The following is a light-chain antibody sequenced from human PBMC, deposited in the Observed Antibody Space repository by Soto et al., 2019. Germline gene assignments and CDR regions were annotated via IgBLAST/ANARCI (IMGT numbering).Light chain of an antibody. V-gene: IGLV1-40*01. J-gene: IGLJ2*01. CDR3: QSFESHVLGLL. Sequence: QSVLTQPPSVTGAPGQRVTISCSGSNSNIGAGHHVNWYQQFPGSAPKLLIYSNAARPSGVPDRFSGSKSGTSASLAITGLQAEDEADYYCQSFESHVLGLLFGVGTKLTVL. CDR1: NSNIGAGHH. CDR2: SNA.